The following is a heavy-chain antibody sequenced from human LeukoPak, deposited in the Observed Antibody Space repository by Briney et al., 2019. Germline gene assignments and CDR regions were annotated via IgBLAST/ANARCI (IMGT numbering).Heavy chain of an antibody. CDR1: GYTFTSYG. Sequence: ASVKVSCKASGYTFTSYGISWVRQAPGQGLEWMGWISAYNGNTNYAQKLQGRVTVTTDTSTSTAYMELRSLRSDDTAVYYCATPRPFNSYGYKIDYWGQGTLVTVSS. V-gene: IGHV1-18*01. CDR2: ISAYNGNT. CDR3: ATPRPFNSYGYKIDY. J-gene: IGHJ4*02. D-gene: IGHD5-18*01.